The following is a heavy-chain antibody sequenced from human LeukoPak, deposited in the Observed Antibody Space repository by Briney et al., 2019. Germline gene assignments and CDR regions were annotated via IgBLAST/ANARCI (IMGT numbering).Heavy chain of an antibody. D-gene: IGHD3-10*01. J-gene: IGHJ4*02. CDR2: ISGSGDTT. CDR1: GFTFSIYD. V-gene: IGHV3-23*01. Sequence: PGGSLRLSCAASGFTFSIYDMSWVRQAPGKGLEWVSAISGSGDTTYYADSVKGRFTISRDNSKNTLYLQMNSLRAEDTAVYYCAFESRSRGGSGRDFWGQGTLVTASS. CDR3: AFESRSRGGSGRDF.